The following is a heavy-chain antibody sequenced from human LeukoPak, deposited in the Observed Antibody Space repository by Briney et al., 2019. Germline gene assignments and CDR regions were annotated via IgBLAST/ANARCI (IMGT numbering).Heavy chain of an antibody. Sequence: PGGSLRLSCTGSGFTFSNYEMNWVRQAPGKGLEWLSYISSVGSSINYADSVKGRFSISRDNAKNSLYLHMNGLRVDDTAVYYCAMIAGLWAFDHWGQGVLVTVSS. V-gene: IGHV3-48*03. CDR2: ISSVGSSI. J-gene: IGHJ4*02. CDR1: GFTFSNYE. D-gene: IGHD3-16*01. CDR3: AMIAGLWAFDH.